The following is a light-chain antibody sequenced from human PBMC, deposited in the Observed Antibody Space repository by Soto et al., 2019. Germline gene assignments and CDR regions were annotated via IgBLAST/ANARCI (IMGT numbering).Light chain of an antibody. CDR3: QQSYSTPRT. Sequence: DIQMTQSPSSLSASVGDRVTITCRASQSISSYLNWYQQKPGKAPKLLIYAASSLQSGVPSRFSGSRSGTDFTLTISTLQPEDFATYYCQQSYSTPRTFGQGTMVEIK. V-gene: IGKV1-39*01. J-gene: IGKJ1*01. CDR2: AAS. CDR1: QSISSY.